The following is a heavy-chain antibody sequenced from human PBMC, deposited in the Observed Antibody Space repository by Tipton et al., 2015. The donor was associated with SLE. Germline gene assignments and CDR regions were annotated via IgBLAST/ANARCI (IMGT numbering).Heavy chain of an antibody. J-gene: IGHJ4*02. CDR1: DGSIRSTNYY. CDR3: ANFGSGGFDY. D-gene: IGHD6-19*01. V-gene: IGHV4-39*07. CDR2: IFYTGST. Sequence: TLSLTCTVSDGSIRSTNYYWGWIRQPPGKGLEWIGSIFYTGSTYYNPSLKSRVSFSIDTSKHQFSLKLNSVTAADTAVYYCANFGSGGFDYWGQGILVTFSS.